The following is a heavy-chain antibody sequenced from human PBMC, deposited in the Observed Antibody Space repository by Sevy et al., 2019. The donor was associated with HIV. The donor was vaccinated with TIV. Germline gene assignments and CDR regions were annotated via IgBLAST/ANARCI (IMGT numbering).Heavy chain of an antibody. CDR1: GFTFSSYA. CDR2: ISGSGGST. D-gene: IGHD2-2*01. V-gene: IGHV3-23*01. J-gene: IGHJ4*02. Sequence: GGSLRLSCAASGFTFSSYAMSWVRQAPGKGLEWVSAISGSGGSTYYADSVKGRFTISRVNSKNTLYLQMNSLRAEDTAVYYCAKVRTIVVVPAAIYFDYWGQGTLVTVSS. CDR3: AKVRTIVVVPAAIYFDY.